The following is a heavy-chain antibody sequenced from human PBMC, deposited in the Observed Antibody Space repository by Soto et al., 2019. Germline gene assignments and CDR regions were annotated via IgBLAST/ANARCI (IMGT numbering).Heavy chain of an antibody. CDR1: GGSFIGYY. CDR3: ARVGYCSGGSCPKQNFDY. J-gene: IGHJ4*02. V-gene: IGHV4-34*01. CDR2: INHSGST. Sequence: SETLSLTCAVYGGSFIGYYWSWIRQPPGKGLEWIGEINHSGSTNYNPSLKSRVTISVDTSRNQFSLKLSSVTAADTAVYYCARVGYCSGGSCPKQNFDYWGQGTLVSVSS. D-gene: IGHD2-15*01.